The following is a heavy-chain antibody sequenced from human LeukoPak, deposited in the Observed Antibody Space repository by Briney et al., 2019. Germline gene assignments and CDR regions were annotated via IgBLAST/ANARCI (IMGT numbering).Heavy chain of an antibody. CDR2: ISGSVGTT. V-gene: IGHV3-23*01. D-gene: IGHD2-2*01. CDR3: AKCFAVYCSTIICTPYYFDY. CDR1: GFTFSTYA. Sequence: GGSLRLSCAASGFTFSTYAMSWVRQAPGKGLEWVSAISGSVGTTYYADSVKGRFTVSRDNSKNTLYLQMNSLRAEDTAVYYCAKCFAVYCSTIICTPYYFDYWGQGTLVTASS. J-gene: IGHJ4*02.